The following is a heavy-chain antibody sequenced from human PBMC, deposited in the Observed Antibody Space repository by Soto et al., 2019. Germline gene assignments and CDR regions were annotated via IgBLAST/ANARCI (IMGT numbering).Heavy chain of an antibody. V-gene: IGHV3-33*01. CDR2: IWNDASNK. Sequence: GGSLRLSCAASGFTFRDHAMHLVRQAPGKGRECLSIIWNDASNKFYAGSVQGRFTISRDNSKNTVYLQMNTLSAEDTAVYYCARALYPAVDNYAMDAWGQGTTVTVSS. D-gene: IGHD5-12*01. CDR1: GFTFRDHA. CDR3: ARALYPAVDNYAMDA. J-gene: IGHJ6*02.